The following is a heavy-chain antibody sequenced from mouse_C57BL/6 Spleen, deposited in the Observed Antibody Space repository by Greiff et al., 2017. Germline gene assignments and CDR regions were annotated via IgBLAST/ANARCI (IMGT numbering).Heavy chain of an antibody. D-gene: IGHD1-1*01. CDR1: GYSITSGYY. V-gene: IGHV3-6*01. CDR3: ARRALTTYYFGG. CDR2: ISYDGSN. Sequence: VQLKESGPGLVKPSQSLSLTCSVTGYSITSGYYWNWIRQFPGNKLEWMGYISYDGSNNYNPSLKNRISITRDTSKNQFFLKLNSVTTEDTATYYCARRALTTYYFGGWGQGTTLTVST. J-gene: IGHJ2*01.